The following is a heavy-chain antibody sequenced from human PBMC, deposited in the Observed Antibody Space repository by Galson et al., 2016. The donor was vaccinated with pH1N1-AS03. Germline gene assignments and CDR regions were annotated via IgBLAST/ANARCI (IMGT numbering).Heavy chain of an antibody. Sequence: SLRLSCAASGFPFSTYAMQWVRQARGKAPEWVAAISFDERQKHYADSVKGRFTISRDNSGSTLFLQMNSLRGDDTAVYYCARDKGSSASSWYFDHWGQGTQVTVSS. CDR2: ISFDERQK. V-gene: IGHV3-30*04. CDR1: GFPFSTYA. CDR3: ARDKGSSASSWYFDH. J-gene: IGHJ1*01. D-gene: IGHD6-13*01.